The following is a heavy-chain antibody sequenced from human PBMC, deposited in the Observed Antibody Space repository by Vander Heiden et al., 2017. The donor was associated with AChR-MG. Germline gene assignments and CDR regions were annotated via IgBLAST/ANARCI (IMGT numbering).Heavy chain of an antibody. V-gene: IGHV3-74*01. D-gene: IGHD3-3*01. CDR2: INSDGSST. CDR3: ARDHGHITIFGVVITYGMDV. J-gene: IGHJ6*02. Sequence: EVQLVESGGGLVQPGGSLSLSCAASGFPFSSSWMHWVRQAPGKGLVWVSRINSDGSSTSYADSVKGRFTISRDNAKNTLYLQMNSLRAEDTAVYYCARDHGHITIFGVVITYGMDVWGQGTTVTVSS. CDR1: GFPFSSSW.